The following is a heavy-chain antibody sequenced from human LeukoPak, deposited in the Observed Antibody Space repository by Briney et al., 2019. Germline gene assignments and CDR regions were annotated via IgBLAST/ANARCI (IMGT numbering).Heavy chain of an antibody. CDR3: ARDYYDSSGYYYVGLIDY. J-gene: IGHJ4*02. V-gene: IGHV1-18*01. CDR2: ISAYNGNT. CDR1: GYTFTSYG. Sequence: GASVKVSCKASGYTFTSYGISWVRQAPGQGLEWMGWISAYNGNTNYAQKLQGRVTMTTDTSTSTAYMELRSLRSGDTAVYYCARDYYDSSGYYYVGLIDYWGQGTLVTVSS. D-gene: IGHD3-22*01.